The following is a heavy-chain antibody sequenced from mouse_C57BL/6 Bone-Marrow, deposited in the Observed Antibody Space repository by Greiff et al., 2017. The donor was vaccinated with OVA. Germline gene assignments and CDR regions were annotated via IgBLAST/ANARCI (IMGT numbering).Heavy chain of an antibody. Sequence: VQLKQSGAELVRPGASVKLSCTASGFNIKDDYMHWVKQRPEQGLEWIGWIDPENGDTEYASKFQGKATITADTSSNTAYMQLSSLTSEDSAVYFCARSRTAQATIDYWGQGTTLTVSS. CDR2: IDPENGDT. V-gene: IGHV14-4*01. D-gene: IGHD3-2*02. CDR3: ARSRTAQATIDY. J-gene: IGHJ2*01. CDR1: GFNIKDDY.